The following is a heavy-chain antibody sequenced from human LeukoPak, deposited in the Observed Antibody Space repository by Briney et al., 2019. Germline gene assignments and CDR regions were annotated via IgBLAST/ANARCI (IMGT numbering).Heavy chain of an antibody. D-gene: IGHD3-3*01. CDR3: ARGPHLRIFGVVYYYYMDV. V-gene: IGHV1-69*05. Sequence: SVKVSCKASGGTFSSYAISWVRQAPGQGLEWMGGIIPIFGTANYAQKFQGRVTITTDESTSTAYMELSSLRSEDTAVYYCARGPHLRIFGVVYYYYMDVWGEGTTVTVSS. J-gene: IGHJ6*03. CDR1: GGTFSSYA. CDR2: IIPIFGTA.